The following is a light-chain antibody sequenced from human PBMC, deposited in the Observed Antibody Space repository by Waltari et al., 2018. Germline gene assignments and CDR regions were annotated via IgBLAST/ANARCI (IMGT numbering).Light chain of an antibody. CDR1: QSVSGN. Sequence: EIVMTQSPATLSVSAGERATLSCRASQSVSGNLAWYQQKPGQAPRLLIYGASTRAPGIPARVSGSGFGTDFTLTISSLQSEDYAVYFCQHSNNWPLTFGGGTKLEIK. CDR2: GAS. J-gene: IGKJ4*01. V-gene: IGKV3-15*01. CDR3: QHSNNWPLT.